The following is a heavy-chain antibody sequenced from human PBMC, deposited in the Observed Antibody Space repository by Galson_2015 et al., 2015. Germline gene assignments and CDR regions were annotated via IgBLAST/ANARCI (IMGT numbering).Heavy chain of an antibody. J-gene: IGHJ4*02. D-gene: IGHD3-10*01. CDR3: ASEPILRFTAAGFDY. CDR1: GYTFTSYA. Sequence: SVKVSCKASGYTFTSYAMHWVRQAPGQRLEWMGWINAGNGNTKYSQKFQGRVTITRDTSASTAYMEMSSLRSEDTAVYYCASEPILRFTAAGFDYWGQGTLVTVSS. CDR2: INAGNGNT. V-gene: IGHV1-3*01.